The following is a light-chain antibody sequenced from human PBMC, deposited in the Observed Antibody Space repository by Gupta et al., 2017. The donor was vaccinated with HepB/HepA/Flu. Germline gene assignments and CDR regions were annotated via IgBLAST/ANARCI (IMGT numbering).Light chain of an antibody. V-gene: IGKV3-11*01. CDR1: QTVYSF. J-gene: IGKJ1*01. CDR3: QQRSDWPPWA. CDR2: DAS. Sequence: EIVLTQSPATLSLSPGERATLSCRASQTVYSFLAWYQQKPGQAPRLLIYDASNRATGIPARFSGSGFGTDFTLTISSLEPEDFAVYYCQQRSDWPPWAFGQGTKVEVK.